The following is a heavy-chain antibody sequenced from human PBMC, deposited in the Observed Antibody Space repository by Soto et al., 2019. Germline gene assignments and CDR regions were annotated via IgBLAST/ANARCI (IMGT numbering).Heavy chain of an antibody. D-gene: IGHD7-27*01. CDR3: ARANWYFDY. Sequence: QVQLQESGPGLVKPSETLSLTCTVSGGSINDHYWSWIRQPPGQGLEWIGYIYYSGSTNYSPSLKSRVIISVDTSKNQFSLKLSSLTAADTAIYYCARANWYFDYWGQGTLVTVSS. CDR1: GGSINDHY. J-gene: IGHJ4*02. CDR2: IYYSGST. V-gene: IGHV4-59*11.